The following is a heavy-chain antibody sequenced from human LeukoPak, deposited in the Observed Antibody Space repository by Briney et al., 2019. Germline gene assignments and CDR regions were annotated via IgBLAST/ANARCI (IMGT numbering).Heavy chain of an antibody. D-gene: IGHD6-6*01. Sequence: GSVKVSCKASGYTFTSYDINWVRQATGQGLEWMGWMNPNSGNTGYAQKFQGRVTMTRNTSISTAYMELSSLRSEDTAVYYCARFIAAPAXLDYWGQGTLVTVSS. V-gene: IGHV1-8*01. CDR2: MNPNSGNT. J-gene: IGHJ4*02. CDR1: GYTFTSYD. CDR3: ARFIAAPAXLDY.